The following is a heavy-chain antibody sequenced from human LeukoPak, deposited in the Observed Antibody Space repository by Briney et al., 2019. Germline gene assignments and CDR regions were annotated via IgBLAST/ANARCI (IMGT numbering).Heavy chain of an antibody. CDR3: ARVGRVRYSSSGLNWFDP. CDR1: GGSFSGYY. D-gene: IGHD6-13*01. V-gene: IGHV4-34*01. CDR2: INHSGST. Sequence: PSETLSLTCAVYGGSFSGYYWSWIRQPPGKGLEWIGEINHSGSTNYNPSLKSRVTISVDTSKNQFSLKLSSVTAADTAVYYCARVGRVRYSSSGLNWFDPWGQGTLVTVSS. J-gene: IGHJ5*02.